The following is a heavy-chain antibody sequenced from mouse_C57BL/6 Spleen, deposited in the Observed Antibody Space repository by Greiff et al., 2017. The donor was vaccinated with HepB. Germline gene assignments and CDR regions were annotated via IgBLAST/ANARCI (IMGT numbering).Heavy chain of an antibody. CDR3: ARGDYYGRSYLDY. CDR2: IDPSDSYT. D-gene: IGHD1-1*01. J-gene: IGHJ2*01. CDR1: GYTFTSYW. V-gene: IGHV1-69*01. Sequence: VQLQQPGAELVMPGASVKLSCKASGYTFTSYWMHWVKQRPGQGLEWIGEIDPSDSYTNYNQKFKGKSTLTVDKSSSTAYMQLSSLTSEDSAVYYCARGDYYGRSYLDYWGQGTTLTVSS.